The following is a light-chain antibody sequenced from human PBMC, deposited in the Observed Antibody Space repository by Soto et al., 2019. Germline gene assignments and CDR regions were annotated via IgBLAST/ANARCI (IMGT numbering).Light chain of an antibody. Sequence: QSALTQPASVSGSPGQSITISCAGTSSDIGGSNYVSWYQQHPGKAPKLMIYGVSNRPSGVSNRFSGSKSGNTASLTISGLQAEDEADYFCYSSRSSSSTFYGFGTGTKLTVL. J-gene: IGLJ1*01. V-gene: IGLV2-14*03. CDR1: SSDIGGSNY. CDR3: YSSRSSSSTFYG. CDR2: GVS.